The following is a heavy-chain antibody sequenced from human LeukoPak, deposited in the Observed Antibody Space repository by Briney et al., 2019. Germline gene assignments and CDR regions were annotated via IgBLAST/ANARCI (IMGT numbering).Heavy chain of an antibody. Sequence: GGSLRLSCAASGFTFSSYAMSWVRQAPGKGLEWVSAISGSGGSTYYADSVKGRFTISRGNSKNTLYLQMNSLRAEDTAVYYCAKALRWYHGANDYWGQGTLVTVSS. V-gene: IGHV3-23*01. CDR2: ISGSGGST. J-gene: IGHJ4*02. D-gene: IGHD4-23*01. CDR1: GFTFSSYA. CDR3: AKALRWYHGANDY.